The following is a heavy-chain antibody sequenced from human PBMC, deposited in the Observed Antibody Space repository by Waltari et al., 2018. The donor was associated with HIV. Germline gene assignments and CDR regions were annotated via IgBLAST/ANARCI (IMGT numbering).Heavy chain of an antibody. D-gene: IGHD1-26*01. V-gene: IGHV1-69*01. CDR2: IIPICGTP. CDR1: GGTRRHS. CDR3: ACADRDQSGSYYIFDY. Sequence: QVQLVQSGAEVKKPGSSVKVSCKATGGTRRHSFSWVRQAPGQGLEWLGGIIPICGTPNYAQKFQGRVTISADESATSVYLEMKTLRSDDTATYVCACADRDQSGSYYIFDYWGQGSLVTVSS. J-gene: IGHJ4*02.